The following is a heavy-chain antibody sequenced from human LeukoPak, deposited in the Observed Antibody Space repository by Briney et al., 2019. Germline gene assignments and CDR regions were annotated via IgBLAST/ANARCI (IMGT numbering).Heavy chain of an antibody. CDR1: GYTFTGYY. D-gene: IGHD4-17*01. CDR2: INPNSGGT. J-gene: IGHJ3*02. CDR3: ASVLMTTVTTYVTDAFDI. Sequence: ASVKVSCKASGYTFTGYYMHWVRQAPGQGLEWMGWINPNSGGTNYAQKFQGRVTMTRDTSISTAYMELSRLRSDDTAVHYCASVLMTTVTTYVTDAFDIWGQGTMVTVSS. V-gene: IGHV1-2*02.